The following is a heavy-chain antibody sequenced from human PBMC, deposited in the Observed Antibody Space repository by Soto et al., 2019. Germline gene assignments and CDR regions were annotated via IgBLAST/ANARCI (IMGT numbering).Heavy chain of an antibody. V-gene: IGHV3-15*07. CDR1: GFTFSNAW. J-gene: IGHJ4*02. CDR2: IKSKTDGGKT. Sequence: GGSLRLSCAASGFTFSNAWMNWVRQAPGKGLEWVGRIKSKTDGGKTDYAAPVKGRFTISRDDSKNTLYLQMNSLKTEYSAVYYCTTVLVKFPPGIYYYDSSGYLGIWGQGTLVTVSS. D-gene: IGHD3-22*01. CDR3: TTVLVKFPPGIYYYDSSGYLGI.